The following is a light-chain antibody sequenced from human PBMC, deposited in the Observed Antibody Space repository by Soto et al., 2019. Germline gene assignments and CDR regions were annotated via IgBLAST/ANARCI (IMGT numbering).Light chain of an antibody. Sequence: QPVLTQPPSASGTPGQRVTISCSGSSSNIGSNTVHWYQHLPGTAPKLLIYNYNQRPSGVPDRFSGSKSGTSASLAISGLQSDDEADYYCAAWDDSLNGVIFGGGTKVTVL. CDR2: NYN. J-gene: IGLJ2*01. CDR1: SSNIGSNT. V-gene: IGLV1-44*01. CDR3: AAWDDSLNGVI.